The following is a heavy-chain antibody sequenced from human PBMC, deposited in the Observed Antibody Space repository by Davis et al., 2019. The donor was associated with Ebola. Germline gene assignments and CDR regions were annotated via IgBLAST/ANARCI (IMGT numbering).Heavy chain of an antibody. V-gene: IGHV3-21*01. CDR3: ARARGCSGGSCYSGSRFYGMDV. CDR2: ISSSSSYI. Sequence: GESLKISCAASGFTFSSYSMNWVRQAPGEGLEWVSSISSSSSYIYYADSVKGRFTISRDNAKNSLYLQMNSLRAEDTAVYYCARARGCSGGSCYSGSRFYGMDVWGQGTTVTVSS. D-gene: IGHD2-15*01. CDR1: GFTFSSYS. J-gene: IGHJ6*02.